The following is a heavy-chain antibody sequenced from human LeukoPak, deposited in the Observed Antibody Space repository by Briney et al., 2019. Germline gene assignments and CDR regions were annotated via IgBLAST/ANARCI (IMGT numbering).Heavy chain of an antibody. CDR2: INTNTGNP. Sequence: ASVKVSCKASGYTFTNYAMNWVRQAPGQGLEWMGWINTNTGNPTYAQGFTGRFAFSLDTSVSTAYLQISSLKAEDTAVYYCAREIRPVVTIFGVVPTPLYYYYGMDVWGQGTTVTVSS. D-gene: IGHD3-3*01. CDR1: GYTFTNYA. J-gene: IGHJ6*02. CDR3: AREIRPVVTIFGVVPTPLYYYYGMDV. V-gene: IGHV7-4-1*02.